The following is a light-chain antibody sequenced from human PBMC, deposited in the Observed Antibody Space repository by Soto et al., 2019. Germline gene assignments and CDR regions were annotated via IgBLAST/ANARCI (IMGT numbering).Light chain of an antibody. CDR1: SSDVGGYNY. CDR3: SSYASGSVWV. Sequence: QSALTQPPSASGSPGQSVTISCTGTSSDVGGYNYASWYQQHPGQAPKLMIYEVNKRPSGVPDRFSGSKSGSTASLTVSGLQAEDEADYYCSSYASGSVWVFGGGTKLTVL. CDR2: EVN. V-gene: IGLV2-8*01. J-gene: IGLJ3*02.